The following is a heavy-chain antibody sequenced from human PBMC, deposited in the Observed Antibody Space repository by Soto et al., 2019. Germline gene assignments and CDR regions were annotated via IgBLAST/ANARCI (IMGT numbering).Heavy chain of an antibody. V-gene: IGHV3-23*01. Sequence: PGGSLRLSCVASGFTFSSYSMSWVRQAPGKGLEWVSGFRSGGDDGTTYYADSVKGRFTISRDNSKNTLFLQMNSLRAEDTAIYYCAKKVSSGPGSQYFDYWGQGTLVTVSS. D-gene: IGHD3-10*01. CDR1: GFTFSSYS. J-gene: IGHJ4*02. CDR2: FRSGGDDGTT. CDR3: AKKVSSGPGSQYFDY.